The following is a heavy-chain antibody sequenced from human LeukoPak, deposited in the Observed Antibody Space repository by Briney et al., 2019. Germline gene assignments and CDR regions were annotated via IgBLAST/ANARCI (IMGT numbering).Heavy chain of an antibody. Sequence: PSETLSLTCSVSGDSMSGSTYYWAWIRQPPGKGLEWVGSGYYRGTNYYSPSLKSRATITLDSRNQFSLRLTSVTAADTAVYYCGRLGIHKPYSLDYWGQGTLVTVSS. CDR2: GYYRGTN. J-gene: IGHJ4*02. CDR3: GRLGIHKPYSLDY. D-gene: IGHD4-11*01. V-gene: IGHV4-39*01. CDR1: GDSMSGSTYY.